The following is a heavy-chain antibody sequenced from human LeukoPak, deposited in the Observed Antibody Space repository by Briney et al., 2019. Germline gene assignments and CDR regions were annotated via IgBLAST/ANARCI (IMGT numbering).Heavy chain of an antibody. CDR2: ISWNSGSI. J-gene: IGHJ2*01. V-gene: IGHV3-9*01. Sequence: PGGSLRLSCAASGFTFDDYAMHWVRQAPGKGLEWVSGISWNSGSIGYADSVKGRFTISRDNAKNSLYLQMNSLRAEDTALYYCAKGSSAVVGGYFDLWGRGTLVMVSS. CDR1: GFTFDDYA. D-gene: IGHD1-26*01. CDR3: AKGSSAVVGGYFDL.